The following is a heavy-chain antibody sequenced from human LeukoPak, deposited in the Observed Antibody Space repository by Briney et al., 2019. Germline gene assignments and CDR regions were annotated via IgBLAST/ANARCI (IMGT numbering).Heavy chain of an antibody. V-gene: IGHV3-30*03. CDR2: ISYDGSNK. Sequence: GRSLRLSCAASGFTFSSYGMHWVRQAPGKGLEWVAVISYDGSNKYYVGSVKGRFTISRDNSKDTLYLQINSLKTKDTAVYFCARTATMDPDAFDIWGQGTMVTVSS. CDR1: GFTFSSYG. J-gene: IGHJ3*02. D-gene: IGHD5-12*01. CDR3: ARTATMDPDAFDI.